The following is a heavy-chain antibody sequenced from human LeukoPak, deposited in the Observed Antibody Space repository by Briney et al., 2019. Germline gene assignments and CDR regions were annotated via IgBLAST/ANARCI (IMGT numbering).Heavy chain of an antibody. Sequence: GGSLRLSCAASGFTFSSYEMNWVRQAPGKGLEWVSYISSSGSTIYYADSVKGRFTISRDNAKNSLYLQMNSLKTEDTAVYYCARGYHSFDIWGQGTKVTVSS. CDR2: ISSSGSTI. CDR1: GFTFSSYE. J-gene: IGHJ3*02. CDR3: ARGYHSFDI. V-gene: IGHV3-48*03. D-gene: IGHD2-2*01.